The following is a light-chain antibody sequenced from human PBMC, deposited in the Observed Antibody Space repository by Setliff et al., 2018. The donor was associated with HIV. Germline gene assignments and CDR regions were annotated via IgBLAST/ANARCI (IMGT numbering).Light chain of an antibody. CDR1: SSNIGTNT. V-gene: IGLV1-44*01. CDR2: NNN. CDR3: AAWDDSLNGPDYV. J-gene: IGLJ1*01. Sequence: QSVLTQPPSASGIPGQRVTISCSGSSSNIGTNTVTWYQQFPGTAPTLLIYNNNQRPSGVPDRFSGSKSGTSASLAISGLQSEDEAHYYCAAWDDSLNGPDYVFGTGTKATVL.